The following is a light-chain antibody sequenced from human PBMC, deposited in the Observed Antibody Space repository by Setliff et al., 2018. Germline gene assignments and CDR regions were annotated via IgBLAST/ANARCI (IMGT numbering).Light chain of an antibody. CDR2: DVS. J-gene: IGLJ1*01. CDR1: GSDVGAYNF. CDR3: CSYRDTSTPYV. Sequence: QSVLTQPASVSVTPGQSIAVSGTGSGSDVGAYNFVAWYQQRQDKAPRIMVYDVSNRPSGVSDRFTGSESSNTAFLTSSGLQAEDEADYYCCSYRDTSTPYVFGTGTKGTV. V-gene: IGLV2-14*01.